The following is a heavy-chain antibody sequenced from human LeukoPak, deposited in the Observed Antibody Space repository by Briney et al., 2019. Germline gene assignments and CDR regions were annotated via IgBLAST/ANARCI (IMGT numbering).Heavy chain of an antibody. D-gene: IGHD3-10*01. J-gene: IGHJ5*02. CDR3: VRDHVKLQWFGEGGFDP. CDR2: FNPDNGGT. Sequence: ASVKVSCKASGYTFSDYYVHWVRQAPGQGLEWMGWFNPDNGGTNSVQKFQGRVTMTGDTSMRTAYMELSGLRSDDTAVYYCVRDHVKLQWFGEGGFDPWGQGTPVTVSS. CDR1: GYTFSDYY. V-gene: IGHV1-2*02.